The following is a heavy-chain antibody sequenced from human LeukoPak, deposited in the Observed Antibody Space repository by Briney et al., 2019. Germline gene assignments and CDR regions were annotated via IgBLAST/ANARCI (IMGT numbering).Heavy chain of an antibody. J-gene: IGHJ4*02. V-gene: IGHV1-69*05. Sequence: SVKVSCKASGGTFSSYAISWVRQAPGQGLEWMGRIIPIFGTANYAQKFQGRVTITTDESTSTAYMELSSLRSEDTAVYYCAREAPYYDILTGYYDYWGQGTLVTVSS. CDR2: IIPIFGTA. CDR1: GGTFSSYA. D-gene: IGHD3-9*01. CDR3: AREAPYYDILTGYYDY.